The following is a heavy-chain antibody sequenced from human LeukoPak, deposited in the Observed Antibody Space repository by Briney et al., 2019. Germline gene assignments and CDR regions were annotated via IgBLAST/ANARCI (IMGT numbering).Heavy chain of an antibody. CDR1: GFTFSSYA. V-gene: IGHV3-23*01. CDR2: ISGSGRST. CDR3: AKDRWHRTGGVDY. J-gene: IGHJ4*02. Sequence: PGGSLRLSCAVSGFTFSSYAMSWVRQAPGKGLEWVSAISGSGRSTYYADSVKGRFAISRDNPKNTLYLQMNSLRAEDTALYYCAKDRWHRTGGVDYWGQGTLVTVSS. D-gene: IGHD1-26*01.